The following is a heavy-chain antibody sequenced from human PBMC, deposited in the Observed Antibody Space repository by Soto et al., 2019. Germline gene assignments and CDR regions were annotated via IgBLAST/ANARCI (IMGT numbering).Heavy chain of an antibody. CDR1: GFTFSSYA. CDR3: AKDRDPSGWPLTKYYYYYGMDV. D-gene: IGHD6-19*01. CDR2: ISGSGGST. Sequence: GGSLRLSCAASGFTFSSYAMSWVRQAPGKGLEWVSAISGSGGSTYYADSVKGRFTISRDNSKNTLYLQMNSLGAEETAVYYCAKDRDPSGWPLTKYYYYYGMDVWGQGTTVTVSS. J-gene: IGHJ6*02. V-gene: IGHV3-23*01.